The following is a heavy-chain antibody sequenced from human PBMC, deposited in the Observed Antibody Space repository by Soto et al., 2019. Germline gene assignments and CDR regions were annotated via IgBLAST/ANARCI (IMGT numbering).Heavy chain of an antibody. CDR3: SRGGSGIAAAGDYYYYMDV. Sequence: ASGKASCEASRYTFTGYDIHWVRQAPRQRQEWMGWINPNSGGTNYAQKFQGWVTMTRDTSISTAYMELSRLRSDDTAVYFCSRGGSGIAAAGDYYYYMDVWGKGTTVTVSS. D-gene: IGHD6-13*01. CDR2: INPNSGGT. V-gene: IGHV1-2*04. J-gene: IGHJ6*03. CDR1: RYTFTGYD.